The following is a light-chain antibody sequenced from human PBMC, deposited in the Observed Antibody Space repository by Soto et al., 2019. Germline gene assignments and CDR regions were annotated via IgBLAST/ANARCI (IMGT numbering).Light chain of an antibody. CDR3: LQVNNYPRT. V-gene: IGKV1-9*01. Sequence: DILLTQSPSFLSASVGDRITITCRASHGIGNYLAWYQQKPGKAPNLLIYAASTLQSGVPSRFSGSGSGTEFTLTISSLQPEDFATYYCLQVNNYPRTFGGGTKVEIK. CDR2: AAS. J-gene: IGKJ4*01. CDR1: HGIGNY.